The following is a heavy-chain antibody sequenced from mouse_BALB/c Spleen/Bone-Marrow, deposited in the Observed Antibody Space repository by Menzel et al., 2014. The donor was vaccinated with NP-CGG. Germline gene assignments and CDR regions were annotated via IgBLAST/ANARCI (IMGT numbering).Heavy chain of an antibody. Sequence: EVQLQQSGAELVKPGASVKLSCTASGFNIKDTHIHWVKQRPEQGLEWIGRIDPANGNTKYDPKFQGKATITADTYSNTAYLQLSSLTSEDTAVYYCARRLRSAMDYWGQGTSVTVSS. CDR3: ARRLRSAMDY. J-gene: IGHJ4*01. V-gene: IGHV14-3*02. CDR1: GFNIKDTH. D-gene: IGHD1-1*01. CDR2: IDPANGNT.